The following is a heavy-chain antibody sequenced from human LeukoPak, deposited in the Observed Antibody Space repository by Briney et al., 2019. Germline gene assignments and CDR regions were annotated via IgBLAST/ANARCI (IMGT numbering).Heavy chain of an antibody. CDR1: GYTFTGYY. Sequence: GASVKVSCKASGYTFTGYYMHWVRQAPGQGLEWMGWINPNSGGTNYAQKFQGRVTMTRGTSISTAYMELSRLRSDDTAVYYCARDRDFGVVIGNYYYMDVWGKGTTVTVSS. CDR3: ARDRDFGVVIGNYYYMDV. CDR2: INPNSGGT. J-gene: IGHJ6*03. V-gene: IGHV1-2*02. D-gene: IGHD3-3*01.